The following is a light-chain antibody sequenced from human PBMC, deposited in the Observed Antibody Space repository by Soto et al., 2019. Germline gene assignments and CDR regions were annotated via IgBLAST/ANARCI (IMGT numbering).Light chain of an antibody. V-gene: IGKV3-11*01. CDR3: QQRSNWPQKYT. Sequence: EIVLTQSPATLSLSPGERATLSCRASQSVSSYLAWYQQKPGQAPRLLIYDASNRATGIPARFSGSGSGTDTTLTISSLKPEDVAVYYCQQRSNWPQKYTFGQGTKLEIK. CDR2: DAS. CDR1: QSVSSY. J-gene: IGKJ2*01.